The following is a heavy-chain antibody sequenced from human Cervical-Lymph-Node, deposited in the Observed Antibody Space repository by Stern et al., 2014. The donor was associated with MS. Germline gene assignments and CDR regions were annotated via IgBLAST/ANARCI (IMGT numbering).Heavy chain of an antibody. CDR2: ISHSGAT. D-gene: IGHD5-12*01. Sequence: QLVQSGPGLVKPSQTLSLTCLVSGVSISSASHYWSWIRQHPGKGLEWIGFISHSGATYYSPSLESRVTISIDTSKNQFSLRLTSMTAADTAVYYCARHDAYERFWGQGTLVTVSS. J-gene: IGHJ4*02. V-gene: IGHV4-31*03. CDR3: ARHDAYERF. CDR1: GVSISSASHY.